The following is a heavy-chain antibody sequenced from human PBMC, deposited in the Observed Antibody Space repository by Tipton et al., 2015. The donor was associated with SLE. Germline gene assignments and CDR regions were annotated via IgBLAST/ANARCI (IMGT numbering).Heavy chain of an antibody. CDR1: GDSLRDYY. CDR2: IYDSGRSNYKP. D-gene: IGHD4-17*01. J-gene: IGHJ5*02. CDR3: ARERNYGDSGGWFGP. V-gene: IGHV4-59*08. Sequence: TLSLTCSVSGDSLRDYYWNWIRQSPGKGLEWIGFIYDSGRSNYKPNYNPSLKSRVTISVDTSKNQFSLKVTSVTAADTALYFCARERNYGDSGGWFGPWGRGTLVTVVS.